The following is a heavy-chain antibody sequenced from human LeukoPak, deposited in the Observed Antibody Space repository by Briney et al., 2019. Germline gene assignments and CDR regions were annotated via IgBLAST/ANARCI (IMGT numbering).Heavy chain of an antibody. Sequence: GGSLRLSCAASGFTFSSYGMNWVRQAPGKGLEWVSSISSSSSYIYYADSVKGRFTISRDNAKNSLYLQMNSLRAEDTAVYYCARVDYYDSSGYYPYFDYWGQGTLVTVSS. D-gene: IGHD3-22*01. J-gene: IGHJ4*02. CDR3: ARVDYYDSSGYYPYFDY. CDR2: ISSSSSYI. CDR1: GFTFSSYG. V-gene: IGHV3-21*01.